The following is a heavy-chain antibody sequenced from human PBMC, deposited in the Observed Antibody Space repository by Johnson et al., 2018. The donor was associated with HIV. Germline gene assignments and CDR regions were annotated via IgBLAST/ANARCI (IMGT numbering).Heavy chain of an antibody. CDR2: ISYDGSNK. Sequence: QVQLVESGGGVVQPGRSLRLSCAASGFSFSIYAMHWVRQAPGKGLEWVAVISYDGSNKYYADSVKGRFTISRDNSKNTLYLQMNSLRAEDTAVYYCAKEYSSPYGDYDGDAFDIWGQGTMVTVSS. V-gene: IGHV3-30-3*01. D-gene: IGHD4-17*01. CDR3: AKEYSSPYGDYDGDAFDI. CDR1: GFSFSIYA. J-gene: IGHJ3*02.